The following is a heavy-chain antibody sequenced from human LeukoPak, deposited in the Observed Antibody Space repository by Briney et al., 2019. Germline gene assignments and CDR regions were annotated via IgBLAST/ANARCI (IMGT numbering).Heavy chain of an antibody. Sequence: GESLKISCKASGYSFTTYWIGWVRQMPGKGLEWMGLIYPGDSDTRYGPSFQGQVTISADRSISTAYLQWNSLKASDTAIYFCARQPHRAGGPLRSFDIWGQGTMVTLPS. D-gene: IGHD1-26*01. CDR3: ARQPHRAGGPLRSFDI. V-gene: IGHV5-51*01. CDR2: IYPGDSDT. CDR1: GYSFTTYW. J-gene: IGHJ3*02.